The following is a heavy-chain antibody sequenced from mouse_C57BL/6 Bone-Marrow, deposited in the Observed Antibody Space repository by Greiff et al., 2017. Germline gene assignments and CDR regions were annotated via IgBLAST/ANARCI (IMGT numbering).Heavy chain of an antibody. D-gene: IGHD2-5*01. Sequence: EVQLQQSGPVLVKPGASVKMSCKASGYTFTDYYMNWVKQSHGKSLEWIGVINPYNGGTSYNQQFKGKATLTVDKSSSTAYMELNSLTSEDSAVYYCARVRAYYSNSYYFDYWGQGTTLTVSS. CDR3: ARVRAYYSNSYYFDY. CDR2: INPYNGGT. CDR1: GYTFTDYY. J-gene: IGHJ2*01. V-gene: IGHV1-19*01.